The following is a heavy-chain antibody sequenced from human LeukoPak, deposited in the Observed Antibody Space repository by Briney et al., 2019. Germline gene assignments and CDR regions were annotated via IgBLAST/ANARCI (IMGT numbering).Heavy chain of an antibody. Sequence: PGGSLRLSCAASGFTFGDYWMSWVRQAPGKGPEWVATIKQDGSEEHYVDSVKGRFTVSRDNARNSLFLQMNSLRVEDTAVYYCTTYKNWLAGDAWGQGTTVSVSS. CDR2: IKQDGSEE. CDR1: GFTFGDYW. D-gene: IGHD3-9*01. V-gene: IGHV3-7*01. J-gene: IGHJ6*02. CDR3: TTYKNWLAGDA.